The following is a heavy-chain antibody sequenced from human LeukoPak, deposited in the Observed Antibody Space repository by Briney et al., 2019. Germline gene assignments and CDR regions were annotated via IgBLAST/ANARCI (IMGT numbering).Heavy chain of an antibody. J-gene: IGHJ6*03. D-gene: IGHD2-15*01. CDR2: IYYSGST. V-gene: IGHV4-61*01. CDR1: GYSISSGYY. Sequence: SETLSLTCTVSGYSISSGYYWSWIRQPPGKGLEWIGYIYYSGSTNYNPSLKSRVTISVDTSKNQFSLKLSSVTAADTAVYYCARSVEGYCRGGSCYSYSYYMDVWGKGTTVTVSS. CDR3: ARSVEGYCRGGSCYSYSYYMDV.